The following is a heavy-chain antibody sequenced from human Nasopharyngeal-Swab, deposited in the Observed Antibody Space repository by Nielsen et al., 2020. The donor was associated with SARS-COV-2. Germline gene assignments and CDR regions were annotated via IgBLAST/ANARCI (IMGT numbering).Heavy chain of an antibody. CDR2: ITDAGGRT. D-gene: IGHD4-17*01. CDR3: AKGDSGDYTGNWFDP. J-gene: IGHJ5*02. V-gene: IGHV3-23*01. Sequence: GESLKISCEASGFTYSNFGMSWVRQTPGKGLEWVSSITDAGGRTHYADSVKGRFTISRDNPKNTLYVQMNSLRVEDTAIYYCAKGDSGDYTGNWFDPWGQGTLVTVSS. CDR1: GFTYSNFG.